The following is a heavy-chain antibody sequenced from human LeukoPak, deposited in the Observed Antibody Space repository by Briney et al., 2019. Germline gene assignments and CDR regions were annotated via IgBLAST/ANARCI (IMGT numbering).Heavy chain of an antibody. Sequence: ASVKVSCKASGYTFTGYGISWVRQAPGQGLEWMGWISAYNGNTNYAQKLQGRVTMTTDTSTSTAYMELRSLRSDDTAVYYCARVPCSGGSCYFRREYWGQGTLVTVSS. CDR2: ISAYNGNT. J-gene: IGHJ4*02. D-gene: IGHD2-15*01. V-gene: IGHV1-18*01. CDR3: ARVPCSGGSCYFRREY. CDR1: GYTFTGYG.